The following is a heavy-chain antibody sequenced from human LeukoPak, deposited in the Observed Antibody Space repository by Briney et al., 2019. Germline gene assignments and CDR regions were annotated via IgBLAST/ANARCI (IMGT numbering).Heavy chain of an antibody. V-gene: IGHV4-39*01. J-gene: IGHJ5*02. CDR3: AKIRGGAYNWVDP. CDR2: LYYGGST. D-gene: IGHD3-10*01. Sequence: SETLSLTCTVSGGSISSYYWGWIRQPPGKGLEWIGSLYYGGSTYHNPSLKSRVTLSLDTSKNQFSLKLSSVTAADTALYYCAKIRGGAYNWVDPWGQGTLVTVSS. CDR1: GGSISSYY.